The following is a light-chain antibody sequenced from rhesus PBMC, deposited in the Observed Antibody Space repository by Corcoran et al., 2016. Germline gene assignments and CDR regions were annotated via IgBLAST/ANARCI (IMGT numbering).Light chain of an antibody. J-gene: IGKJ3*01. CDR1: ENVNNY. V-gene: IGKV1-74*01. Sequence: IQMTQSPSSLSASVGDRVTITCRASENVNNYLNGYQQKPGKAPKLMIYKASTLQSGVQSRFRGSGSGTDDTLTISSLQPEYVATYYCQHGYGTPFTFGPGTKLDIK. CDR3: QHGYGTPFT. CDR2: KAS.